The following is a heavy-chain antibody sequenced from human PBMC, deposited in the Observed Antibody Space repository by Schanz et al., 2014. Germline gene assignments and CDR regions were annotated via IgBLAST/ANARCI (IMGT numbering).Heavy chain of an antibody. CDR1: GYTFVSYS. Sequence: QVQLIQSGAEVKKPGASVKVSCKASGYTFVSYSMHWVRQAPGQGLEWMGWISAYNGHTDYAQKLQGRVTLTTDTSTSTAYMELRSLRSDDTAVYYCARGFDFWDRWGQGTLVIGSS. CDR2: ISAYNGHT. V-gene: IGHV1-18*04. J-gene: IGHJ4*02. D-gene: IGHD3-3*01. CDR3: ARGFDFWDR.